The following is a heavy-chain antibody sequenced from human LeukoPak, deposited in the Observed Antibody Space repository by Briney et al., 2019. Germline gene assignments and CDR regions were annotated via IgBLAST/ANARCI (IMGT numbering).Heavy chain of an antibody. CDR3: VRGISGSYAVPDY. J-gene: IGHJ4*02. V-gene: IGHV1-69*13. D-gene: IGHD1-26*01. CDR2: IIPIFGTA. Sequence: SVKVSCKASGGTFSSYAISWVRQAPGQGLEWMGGIIPIFGTANYAQKFQGRVTITADESTSTAYMELSSLRSEDTAVYYCVRGISGSYAVPDYWGQGTLVTVSS. CDR1: GGTFSSYA.